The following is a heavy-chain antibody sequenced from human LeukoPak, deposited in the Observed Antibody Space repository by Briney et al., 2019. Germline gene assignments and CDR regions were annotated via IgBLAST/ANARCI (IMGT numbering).Heavy chain of an antibody. CDR1: GFTFSSYS. V-gene: IGHV3-21*01. CDR3: ARNYDSSGNFDY. J-gene: IGHJ4*02. Sequence: GGSLRLSCAASGFTFSSYSMNWVRQAPGKGLQWVSSISSSSSYIYYADSMEGRITISRDNAKNSLYLQMNSLRAEDTAVYYCARNYDSSGNFDYWGQGTLVTVSS. CDR2: ISSSSSYI. D-gene: IGHD3-22*01.